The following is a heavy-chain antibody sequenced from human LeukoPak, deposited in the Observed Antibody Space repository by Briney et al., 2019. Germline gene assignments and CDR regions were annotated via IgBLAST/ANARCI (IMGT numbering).Heavy chain of an antibody. CDR2: IRYDGSNK. V-gene: IGHV3-30*02. J-gene: IGHJ3*02. CDR3: ARRYYGSGSYFDCAFDI. D-gene: IGHD3-10*01. Sequence: GGSLRLSCAASGFTLSSYGMHWVRQAPGKGLEWVAFIRYDGSNKYYADSVKGRFTISRDNSKNTLYLQMNSLRAEDTAVYYCARRYYGSGSYFDCAFDIWGQGTMVTVSS. CDR1: GFTLSSYG.